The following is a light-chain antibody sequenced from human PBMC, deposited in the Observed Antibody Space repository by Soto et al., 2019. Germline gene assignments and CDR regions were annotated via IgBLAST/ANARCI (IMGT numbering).Light chain of an antibody. J-gene: IGKJ2*01. CDR3: QQSDSIPYT. Sequence: IQMTQSPSSLSTSVGDRVTITCRTSQSIGIYLNWYQQEAGKAPKLLIYASSTLQSGAPSRFSGSCSGTDFTLTISSLRPEDYGTYSCQQSDSIPYTFDQGTKVE. CDR2: ASS. CDR1: QSIGIY. V-gene: IGKV1-39*01.